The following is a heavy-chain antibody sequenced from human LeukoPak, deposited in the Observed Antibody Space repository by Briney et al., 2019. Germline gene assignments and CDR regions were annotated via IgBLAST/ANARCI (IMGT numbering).Heavy chain of an antibody. CDR3: ARDLTVAGTIDYYYGMDV. V-gene: IGHV6-1*01. CDR1: GDSVSSNSAA. CDR2: TYYRSKWYN. J-gene: IGHJ6*02. D-gene: IGHD6-19*01. Sequence: RSQTLSLTCAISGDSVSSNSAAWNWIRQSPSRGLEWLGRTYYRSKWYNDYAVSVKSRITINPDTSKNQFSLQLNSVTPEDTAVYYCARDLTVAGTIDYYYGMDVWGQGTMVTVSS.